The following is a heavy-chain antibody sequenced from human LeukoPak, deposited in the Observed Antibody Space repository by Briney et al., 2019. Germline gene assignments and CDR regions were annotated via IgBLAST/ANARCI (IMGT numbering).Heavy chain of an antibody. CDR2: ISGSGGST. CDR3: AKDPTYDFWSGLPYYFDY. D-gene: IGHD3-3*01. J-gene: IGHJ4*02. CDR1: GFTFSSYA. Sequence: AGGSLRLSCAASGFTFSSYAMSWVRQAPGKGLEWVSAISGSGGSTYYADSVKGRFTISRDNSKNTLYLQMNSLRAEDTAVYYCAKDPTYDFWSGLPYYFDYWGQGTLVTVSS. V-gene: IGHV3-23*01.